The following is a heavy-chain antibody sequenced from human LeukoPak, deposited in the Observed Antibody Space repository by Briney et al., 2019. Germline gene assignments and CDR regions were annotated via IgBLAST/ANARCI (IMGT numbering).Heavy chain of an antibody. CDR3: ARGRSGAVGPDY. J-gene: IGHJ4*02. CDR1: GFTFSSYN. Sequence: GGSLRLSCAASGFTFSSYNMNWVRQAPGKGLEWVSSISTSSSYIYYADSVKGRFTISRDNSKNTLYLQMNSLRAEDTAVYYCARGRSGAVGPDYWGQGTLVTVSS. D-gene: IGHD6-19*01. V-gene: IGHV3-21*04. CDR2: ISTSSSYI.